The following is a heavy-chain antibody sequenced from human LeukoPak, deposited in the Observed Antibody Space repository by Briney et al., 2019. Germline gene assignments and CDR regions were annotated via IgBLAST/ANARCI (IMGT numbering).Heavy chain of an antibody. J-gene: IGHJ4*02. CDR3: ARARGGNPSSFDY. Sequence: PGGSLRLSCAASGFTFSSYSMNWVRQAPGKGLEWVSSISSSSSYIYYADSVKGRFTISRDNAKSSLYLQMNSLRAEDTAVYYCARARGGNPSSFDYWGQGTLVTVSS. CDR1: GFTFSSYS. V-gene: IGHV3-21*01. D-gene: IGHD3-10*01. CDR2: ISSSSSYI.